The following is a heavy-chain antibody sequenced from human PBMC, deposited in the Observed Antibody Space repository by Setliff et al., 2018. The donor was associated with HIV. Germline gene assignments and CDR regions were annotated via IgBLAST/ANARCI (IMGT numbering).Heavy chain of an antibody. J-gene: IGHJ5*02. CDR1: GGSISSGSYY. D-gene: IGHD3-22*01. CDR3: ARFANYYHTSGYGWFDP. CDR2: VTHSGTT. Sequence: LSLTCTVSGGSISSGSYYWSWMRQPAGKGLEWIGEVTHSGTTTYNPSLESRATISVDTSENQFSLMLSSATAADTAVYYCARFANYYHTSGYGWFDPWGQGTLVTVSS. V-gene: IGHV4-61*10.